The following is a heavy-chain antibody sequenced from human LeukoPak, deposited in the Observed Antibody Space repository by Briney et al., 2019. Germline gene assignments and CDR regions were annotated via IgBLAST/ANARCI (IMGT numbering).Heavy chain of an antibody. CDR1: GFTVSSNY. CDR2: IYSGGST. D-gene: IGHD3-3*01. CDR3: ARLYYDFWSGYYKGNYFDY. J-gene: IGHJ4*02. V-gene: IGHV3-66*01. Sequence: GGSLRLSCAASGFTVSSNYMSWVRQVPGKGLEWVSVIYSGGSTYYADSVKGRFTISRDNSKNTLYLQMNSLRAEDTAVYYCARLYYDFWSGYYKGNYFDYWGQGTLVTVSS.